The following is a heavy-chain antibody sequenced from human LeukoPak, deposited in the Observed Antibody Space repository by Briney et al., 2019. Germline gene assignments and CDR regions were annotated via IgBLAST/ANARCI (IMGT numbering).Heavy chain of an antibody. Sequence: GGSLRLSCAASGFTFSTYGIHWVRQAPGNGLEWVAVIWYDGSNKYYADSVKGRFTISRDNSRDTLYLQMNSLRAEDTAVYYCARAVGPYDYWGQGTLVTVSS. J-gene: IGHJ4*02. V-gene: IGHV3-33*01. CDR3: ARAVGPYDY. CDR1: GFTFSTYG. CDR2: IWYDGSNK.